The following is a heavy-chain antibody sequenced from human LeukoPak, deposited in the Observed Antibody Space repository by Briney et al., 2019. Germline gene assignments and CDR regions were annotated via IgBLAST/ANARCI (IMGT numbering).Heavy chain of an antibody. Sequence: SETLSLTCTVSGGSISSYYWSWIRQPPGKGLEWIGYIYYSGSTNYNPSLRSRVTISVDTSKNQFSLKLSSVTAADTAVYYCARERLWFGDLSMNWFDPWGQGTLVTVSS. D-gene: IGHD3-10*01. V-gene: IGHV4-59*12. J-gene: IGHJ5*02. CDR3: ARERLWFGDLSMNWFDP. CDR1: GGSISSYY. CDR2: IYYSGST.